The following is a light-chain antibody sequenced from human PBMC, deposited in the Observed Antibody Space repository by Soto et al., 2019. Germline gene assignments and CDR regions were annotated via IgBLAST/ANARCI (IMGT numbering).Light chain of an antibody. CDR1: QNINTY. J-gene: IGKJ1*01. CDR3: QQYNSYSWT. CDR2: DAS. V-gene: IGKV1-5*01. Sequence: IQMTQSPSSLSASVGDRVTITCRASQNINTYLNWYQQKPGKAPKLLIYDASGLGSGVPSRFSGSGSGTEFTLTISSLQPDDFATYYCQQYNSYSWTFGQGTRWIS.